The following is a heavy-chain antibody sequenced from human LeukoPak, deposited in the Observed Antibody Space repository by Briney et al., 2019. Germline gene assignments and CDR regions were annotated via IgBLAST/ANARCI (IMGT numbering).Heavy chain of an antibody. V-gene: IGHV3-21*01. CDR3: ARRLQGLDY. J-gene: IGHJ4*02. CDR1: GFTFSSYS. Sequence: PGGSLRLSCAVSGFTFSSYSMNWVRQAPGKGLEWVSSITSSSEFIYYADSVKGRFTISRDNAKNSLYLQMNSLRAEDTAVYYCARRLQGLDYWGQGTQVTVSS. CDR2: ITSSSEFI.